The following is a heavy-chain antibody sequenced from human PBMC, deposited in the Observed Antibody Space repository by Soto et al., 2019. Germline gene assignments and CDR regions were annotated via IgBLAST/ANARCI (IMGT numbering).Heavy chain of an antibody. D-gene: IGHD3-3*01. CDR1: GGTFSSYA. J-gene: IGHJ6*02. CDR3: AREVTTIFGVVIPHYYYGMDV. V-gene: IGHV1-69*13. Sequence: SVKVSCKASGGTFSSYAISWVRQAPGQGLEWMGGIIPIFGTANYAQKFQGRVTITADESTSTAYMELSSLRSEDTAVYYCAREVTTIFGVVIPHYYYGMDVWGQGTTVTVSS. CDR2: IIPIFGTA.